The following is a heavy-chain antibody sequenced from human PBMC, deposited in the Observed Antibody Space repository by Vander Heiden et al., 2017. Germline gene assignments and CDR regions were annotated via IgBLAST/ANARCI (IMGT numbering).Heavy chain of an antibody. CDR1: GIKFRVYD. CDR2: MASDTTTI. Sequence: EVQGVEAGGGWVQPGGSRRPSCPAWGIKFRVYDLNWVRRAPGKGLEWISYMASDTTTIHYADSVKGRFTISRDNDNYSLYLQMNSLRGEDTAVYYCAGSVEGSHDYWGKGALVIVSS. V-gene: IGHV3-48*01. D-gene: IGHD6-13*01. J-gene: IGHJ4*02. CDR3: AGSVEGSHDY.